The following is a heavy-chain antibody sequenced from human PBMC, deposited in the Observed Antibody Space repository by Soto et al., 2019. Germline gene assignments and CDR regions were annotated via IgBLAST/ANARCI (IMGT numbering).Heavy chain of an antibody. CDR1: GFTVRSSY. CDR2: IRGKANNFAT. V-gene: IGHV3-73*01. J-gene: IGHJ4*02. CDR3: SSPPPDYCDSTGFFDY. D-gene: IGHD3-10*01. Sequence: GGSLRLSCAASGFTVRSSYMSWVRQVPGKGLEWVARIRGKANNFATTYIASVRGRFTISRDDSKKTAYLQMNSLKREDTAVYDCSSPPPDYCDSTGFFDYWGQGTLVTVSS.